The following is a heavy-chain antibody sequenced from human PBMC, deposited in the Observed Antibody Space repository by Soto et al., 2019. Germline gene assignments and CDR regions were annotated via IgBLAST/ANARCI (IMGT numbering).Heavy chain of an antibody. CDR2: IYYAGST. V-gene: IGHV4-61*08. Sequence: SETLSLTCTVSGGSISSGGYHWSWIRQPPGRGLEWIGFIYYAGSTKYNPSLNSRVTISVDTSKNQFSLTVTSVTAADTAVYYCARGVRYCISTSCFNWFDPWGQGTLVTSPQ. J-gene: IGHJ5*02. CDR1: GGSISSGGYH. CDR3: ARGVRYCISTSCFNWFDP. D-gene: IGHD2-2*01.